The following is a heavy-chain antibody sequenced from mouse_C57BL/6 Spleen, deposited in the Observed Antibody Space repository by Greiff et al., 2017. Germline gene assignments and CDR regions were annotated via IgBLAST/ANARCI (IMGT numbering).Heavy chain of an antibody. J-gene: IGHJ4*01. D-gene: IGHD1-1*01. V-gene: IGHV8-12*01. CDR3: ARRDYYGSSSYAMDY. CDR1: GFSLSTSGMG. CDR2: IYWDDDK. Sequence: QVTLKESGPGILQSSQTLSLTCSFSGFSLSTSGMGVSWIRQPSGKGLEWLAHIYWDDDKRNNPSLKSRLTISKDTSRNQVFLKITSVDTADTATYYCARRDYYGSSSYAMDYWGQGTSVTVSS.